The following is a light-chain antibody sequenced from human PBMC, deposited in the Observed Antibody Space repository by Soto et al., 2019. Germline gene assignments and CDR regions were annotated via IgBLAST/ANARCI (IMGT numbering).Light chain of an antibody. Sequence: QSALTQPPSVSGSPGQSITISCTGTSSDVGSYNYVSWYQQLPVKAPKLIIYEVTNRPSGVSDRFSGSKSGNTASLTISGLQAEDEADYYCCSYTSSNTPVFGGGTKLTVL. CDR2: EVT. CDR1: SSDVGSYNY. V-gene: IGLV2-14*01. CDR3: CSYTSSNTPV. J-gene: IGLJ3*02.